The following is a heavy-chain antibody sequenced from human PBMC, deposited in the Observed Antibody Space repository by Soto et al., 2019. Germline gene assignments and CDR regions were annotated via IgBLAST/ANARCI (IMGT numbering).Heavy chain of an antibody. J-gene: IGHJ2*01. CDR1: GFTFSSYG. CDR2: ISYDGSNK. V-gene: IGHV3-30*03. Sequence: PGGSLRLSCAASGFTFSSYGMHWVRQAPGKGLEWVAVISYDGSNKYYAESVKGRFTISRDNSKKKLYLQMNRQRAEDTAVYYCARPLWRNDYNWGYFDLWGRGTLVTVSS. D-gene: IGHD4-4*01. CDR3: ARPLWRNDYNWGYFDL.